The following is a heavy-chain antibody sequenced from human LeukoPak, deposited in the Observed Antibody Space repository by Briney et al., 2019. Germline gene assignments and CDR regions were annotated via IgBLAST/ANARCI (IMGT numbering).Heavy chain of an antibody. D-gene: IGHD3-3*01. J-gene: IGHJ5*02. CDR3: ARDDFWSGTTLWFDP. V-gene: IGHV1-2*02. Sequence: ASVKVSCKGSGYTFTGYYMHWVRQAPGQGLEWMGWINPISGTTNYAQKLQGRVTMTRDTSISTAYMELSRLRSDDTAVYYCARDDFWSGTTLWFDPWGQGTLATVSS. CDR2: INPISGTT. CDR1: GYTFTGYY.